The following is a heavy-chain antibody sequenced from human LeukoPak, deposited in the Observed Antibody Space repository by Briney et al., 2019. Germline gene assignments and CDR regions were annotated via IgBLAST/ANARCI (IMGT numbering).Heavy chain of an antibody. V-gene: IGHV1-18*01. D-gene: IGHD6-19*01. CDR2: VSAYNGNT. CDR1: GYSFNGYG. CDR3: ARIAVAGYFDY. J-gene: IGHJ4*02. Sequence: ASVKVSCKAFGYSFNGYGIGWVRQAPGQGLEWMGWVSAYNGNTNYAQKFQGRVTMTTDTSSSTAYMELRSLRSDDTAVYYCARIAVAGYFDYWGQGTLVTVSS.